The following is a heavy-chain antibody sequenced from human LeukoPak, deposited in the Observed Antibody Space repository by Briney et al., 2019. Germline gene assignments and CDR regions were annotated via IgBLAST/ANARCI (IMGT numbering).Heavy chain of an antibody. J-gene: IGHJ4*02. CDR1: GGFISSSSYY. V-gene: IGHV4-39*01. CDR3: AGNVLRYFDQGEYFDY. D-gene: IGHD3-9*01. Sequence: SETLSLTCTVSGGFISSSSYYWGWIRQPPGKGLEWIGSIYYSGSTYYNPSLKSRVTISVDTSKNQFSLKLSSVTAADTAVYYCAGNVLRYFDQGEYFDYWGQGTLVTVSS. CDR2: IYYSGST.